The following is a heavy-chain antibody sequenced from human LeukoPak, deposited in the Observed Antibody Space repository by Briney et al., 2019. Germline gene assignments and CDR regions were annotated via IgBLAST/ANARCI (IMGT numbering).Heavy chain of an antibody. CDR2: ISAYNGNT. J-gene: IGHJ4*02. Sequence: EASAKVSCKASGYTFTSYGISWVRQAPGQGLEWMGWISAYNGNTNYAQKLQGRVTMTTDTSTSTAYMELRSLRSDDTAVYYCVMYCSSTSCYKVVDYWGQGTLVTVSS. V-gene: IGHV1-18*01. D-gene: IGHD2-2*02. CDR1: GYTFTSYG. CDR3: VMYCSSTSCYKVVDY.